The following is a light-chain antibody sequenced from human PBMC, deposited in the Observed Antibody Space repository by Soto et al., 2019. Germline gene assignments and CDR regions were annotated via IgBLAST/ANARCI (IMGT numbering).Light chain of an antibody. CDR3: QQLKSYPIT. Sequence: DMQMTQSPSTLSASVGDRVTITCRASQSISSWLAWYQQKPGKAPKLLIHDASNLESGVPSRFSGGGSGTEFSLTISSLQPDDFATYYCQQLKSYPITFGQGTRLEIK. J-gene: IGKJ5*01. V-gene: IGKV1-5*01. CDR1: QSISSW. CDR2: DAS.